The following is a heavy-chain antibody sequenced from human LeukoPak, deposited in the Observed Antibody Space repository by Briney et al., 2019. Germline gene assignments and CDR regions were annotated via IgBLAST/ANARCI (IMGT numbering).Heavy chain of an antibody. D-gene: IGHD5-18*01. CDR2: ISGSGGST. CDR1: GFTFSSYA. Sequence: GGSLRLSCAASGFTFSSYAMSWVRQAPGKGLEWVSAISGSGGSTYYADSVKGRFTISRDNSKNTLYLQMSSLRAEDTAVYYCAKDAGYSYGYAGFYYYYYMDVWGKGTTVTVSS. CDR3: AKDAGYSYGYAGFYYYYYMDV. J-gene: IGHJ6*03. V-gene: IGHV3-23*01.